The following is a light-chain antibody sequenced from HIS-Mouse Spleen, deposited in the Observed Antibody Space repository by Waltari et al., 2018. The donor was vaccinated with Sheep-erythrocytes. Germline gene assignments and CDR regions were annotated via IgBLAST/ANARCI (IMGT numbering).Light chain of an antibody. J-gene: IGKJ4*01. CDR1: QSISSY. Sequence: DIQMTQSPSSLSASVGDSVTITCRASQSISSYLNWYQQKPGKAPKLLIYAASSLQSGVPSRFSGSGSGTDFTLNISSLQPEDFATYYCQQSYSTPPLTFGGGTKVEIK. CDR2: AAS. V-gene: IGKV1-39*01. CDR3: QQSYSTPPLT.